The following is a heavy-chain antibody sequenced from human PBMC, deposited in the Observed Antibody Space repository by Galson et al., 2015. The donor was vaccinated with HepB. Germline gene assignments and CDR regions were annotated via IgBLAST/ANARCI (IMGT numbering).Heavy chain of an antibody. Sequence: SLRLSCAASGFTFSSYAMSWVRQAPGKGLEWVSAISGSGGSTYYADSVEGRFTISRDNSKNTLYLQMNSLRAEDTAVYYCAKDPWSGYLVVPHQFDPWGQGTLVTASS. J-gene: IGHJ5*02. CDR3: AKDPWSGYLVVPHQFDP. D-gene: IGHD3-3*01. V-gene: IGHV3-23*01. CDR1: GFTFSSYA. CDR2: ISGSGGST.